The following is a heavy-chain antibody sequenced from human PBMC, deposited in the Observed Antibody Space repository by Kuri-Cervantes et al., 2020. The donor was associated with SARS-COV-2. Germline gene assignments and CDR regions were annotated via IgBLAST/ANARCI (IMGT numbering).Heavy chain of an antibody. J-gene: IGHJ6*03. CDR3: ARDGQPIHPCNSGVCYYYYYYMDV. Sequence: ASVKVSCKSSGYTFTAYNIHWVRQAPGQGLEWLGWINPKSGGTNHAQEFQGRITMTRDTSISTVYMELTRLRPDDTAVYYCARDGQPIHPCNSGVCYYYYYYMDVWGKGTTVTVSS. D-gene: IGHD2/OR15-2a*01. CDR2: INPKSGGT. CDR1: GYTFTAYN. V-gene: IGHV1-2*02.